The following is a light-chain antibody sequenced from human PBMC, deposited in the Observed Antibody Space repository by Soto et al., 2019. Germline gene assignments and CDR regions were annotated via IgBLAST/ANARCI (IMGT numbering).Light chain of an antibody. V-gene: IGKV1-NL1*01. J-gene: IGKJ1*01. Sequence: ILMTQSPSSLSAFVGDRVTITCRASQDIGNFLAWYQQKPGKVPKLLIYAASTRATGIPARFSGSGSGTEFTLTISSLQSEDFAVYYCQQYNNWPQTFGQGTKVDIK. CDR2: AAS. CDR1: QDIGNF. CDR3: QQYNNWPQT.